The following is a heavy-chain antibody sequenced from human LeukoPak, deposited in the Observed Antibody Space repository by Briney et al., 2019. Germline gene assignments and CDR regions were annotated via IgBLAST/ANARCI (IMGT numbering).Heavy chain of an antibody. CDR2: ISAYNGNT. J-gene: IGHJ6*02. CDR1: GYTFTSYG. V-gene: IGHV1-18*01. Sequence: ASVKVSCKASGYTFTSYGISWVRQAPGQGLEWMGWISAYNGNTNYAQKLQGRVTMTTDTSTSTAHMELRSLRSDDTAVYYCARVARSSSWRTYYYYGMDVWGQGTTVTVSS. D-gene: IGHD6-13*01. CDR3: ARVARSSSWRTYYYYGMDV.